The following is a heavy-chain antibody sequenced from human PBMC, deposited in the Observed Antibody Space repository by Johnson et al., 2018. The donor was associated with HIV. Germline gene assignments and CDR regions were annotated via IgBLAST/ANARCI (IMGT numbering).Heavy chain of an antibody. V-gene: IGHV3-66*01. CDR2: LHSDGST. D-gene: IGHD3-9*01. CDR3: ARDPYYDFLTGPRDAFDI. J-gene: IGHJ3*02. Sequence: VQLVESGGGLVQPGGSLRLSCAASGFTVSSNYMSWVRQAPGKGLEWVSILHSDGSTFNTDSVKGRFTISRDNSKNTLYLQMNSLRAEDTAVYYCARDPYYDFLTGPRDAFDIWGQGTMVTVSS. CDR1: GFTVSSNY.